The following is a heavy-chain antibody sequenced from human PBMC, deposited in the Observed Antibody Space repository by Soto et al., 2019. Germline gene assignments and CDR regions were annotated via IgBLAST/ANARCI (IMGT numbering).Heavy chain of an antibody. V-gene: IGHV4-30-2*01. Sequence: TLSLTCAVSGGSISSGGYSWSWIRQPPGKGLEWIGYIYHSGRTNFNPSLKGRVAISIDTPENQLSLRLCSVTAADTAVYYCARGDSITMIGNFDLWGRGTLVTVSS. CDR1: GGSISSGGYS. D-gene: IGHD3-22*01. CDR2: IYHSGRT. CDR3: ARGDSITMIGNFDL. J-gene: IGHJ2*01.